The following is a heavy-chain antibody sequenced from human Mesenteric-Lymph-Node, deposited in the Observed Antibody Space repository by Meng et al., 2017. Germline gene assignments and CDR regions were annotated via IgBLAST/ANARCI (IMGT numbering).Heavy chain of an antibody. Sequence: QDAGPVLVRLSGTLSLTCTVSGGSISSSNYYWDWIRQPPGKGREWIGAIYHSGSTSYNPSLQSRVTMFVDTSKNQFSLKLSSVTAADTAAYYCARVGWRQWSFDLWGRGTLVTVSS. J-gene: IGHJ2*01. D-gene: IGHD5-18*01. V-gene: IGHV4-39*07. CDR1: GGSISSSNYY. CDR2: IYHSGST. CDR3: ARVGWRQWSFDL.